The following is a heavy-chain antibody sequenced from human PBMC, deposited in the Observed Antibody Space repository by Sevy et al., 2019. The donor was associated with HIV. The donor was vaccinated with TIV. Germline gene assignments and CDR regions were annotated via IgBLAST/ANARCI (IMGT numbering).Heavy chain of an antibody. J-gene: IGHJ5*02. CDR3: ARHISFGELGSWFDP. Sequence: GESLKISCAASGFTANSAYMSWLRQAPGKGLEWVSVVYSGGTTYYADSVKGRFTISRDNSKNILYLQMNSLRAEDTAVYYCARHISFGELGSWFDPWGQGTLVTVSS. D-gene: IGHD3-10*01. CDR1: GFTANSAY. CDR2: VYSGGTT. V-gene: IGHV3-53*01.